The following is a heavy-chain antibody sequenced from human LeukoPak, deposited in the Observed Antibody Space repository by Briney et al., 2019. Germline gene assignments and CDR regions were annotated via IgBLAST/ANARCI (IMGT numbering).Heavy chain of an antibody. CDR1: GYTLTELS. Sequence: ASVKVSCKVSGYTLTELSMHWVRQAPGKGLEWMGGFDPEDGETIYAQKFQGRVTMPEDTSTDKAYMELSSLRSEDTAVYYCATPRYPYYYYMDVWGKGTTVTVSS. J-gene: IGHJ6*03. V-gene: IGHV1-24*01. CDR3: ATPRYPYYYYMDV. D-gene: IGHD3-9*01. CDR2: FDPEDGET.